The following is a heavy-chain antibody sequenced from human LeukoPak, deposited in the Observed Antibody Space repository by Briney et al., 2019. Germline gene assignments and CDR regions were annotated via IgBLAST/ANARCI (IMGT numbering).Heavy chain of an antibody. CDR2: ISWNSGSI. V-gene: IGHV3-9*01. Sequence: GGSLRLSCAASGFTFDDYAMHWVRQAPGKGLEWVSGISWNSGSIGYADSVKGRFTISRDNAKNSLYLQMNSLRAEDTALYYCAKDRARVLGGSFDIWGQGTMVTVSS. D-gene: IGHD2-15*01. CDR1: GFTFDDYA. CDR3: AKDRARVLGGSFDI. J-gene: IGHJ3*02.